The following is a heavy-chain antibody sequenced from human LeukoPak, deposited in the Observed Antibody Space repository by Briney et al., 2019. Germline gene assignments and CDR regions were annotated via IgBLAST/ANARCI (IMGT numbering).Heavy chain of an antibody. D-gene: IGHD2-2*01. CDR3: ARDSSSSPLDY. V-gene: IGHV1-46*01. Sequence: ASVKVSCKASGYTFTNYFMHWVRQAPGQGLEWMGIINPSGGSTTYAQRFQGRVTMTRDTSTSTVYMELSSLRSEDTAVFYCARDSSSSPLDYWGQGTLVTVSS. CDR1: GYTFTNYF. CDR2: INPSGGST. J-gene: IGHJ4*02.